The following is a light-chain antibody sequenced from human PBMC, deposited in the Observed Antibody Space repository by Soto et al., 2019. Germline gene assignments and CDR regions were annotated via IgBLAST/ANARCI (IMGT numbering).Light chain of an antibody. J-gene: IGKJ5*01. CDR1: QSGLYSSNNKNY. CDR3: QQYYSTPLT. V-gene: IGKV4-1*01. Sequence: DIVMTQSPASLAVSLDERATINCKSSQSGLYSSNNKNYLAWYQQKPGQPPKLLIYWASTRESGVPDRFSGSGSGTDFTLTISSLQAEDVAVYYCQQYYSTPLTFGQGTRLEIK. CDR2: WAS.